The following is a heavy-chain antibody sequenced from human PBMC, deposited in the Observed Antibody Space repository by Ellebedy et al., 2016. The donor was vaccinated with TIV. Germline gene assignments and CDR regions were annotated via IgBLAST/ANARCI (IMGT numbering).Heavy chain of an antibody. D-gene: IGHD3/OR15-3a*01. V-gene: IGHV6-1*01. CDR3: AGRGTAGTGFTY. J-gene: IGHJ4*02. Sequence: SQTLSLTCAISGDSFSRNSGAWNWVRQSPSRGLEWLGRTYYRSGWTTDYAVSVNSLITITADTSKNHISLQLKSVTPEDTAMYYCAGRGTAGTGFTYWGQGTLVTVSS. CDR2: TYYRSGWTT. CDR1: GDSFSRNSGA.